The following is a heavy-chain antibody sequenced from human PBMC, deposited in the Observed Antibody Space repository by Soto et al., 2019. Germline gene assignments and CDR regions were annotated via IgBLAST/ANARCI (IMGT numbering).Heavy chain of an antibody. D-gene: IGHD3-10*01. CDR1: GGSISGHY. V-gene: IGHV4-34*01. Sequence: SETLSLTCAVYGGSISGHYWNWIRQPPGKGLEWIGEINHSGRTNYNPSLKSRVTMSVDTSKNQFSLNLGSVTAADTSVYYCARATSHYASGRYEGGYYYFDYWGQGTLVAVSS. CDR2: INHSGRT. J-gene: IGHJ4*02. CDR3: ARATSHYASGRYEGGYYYFDY.